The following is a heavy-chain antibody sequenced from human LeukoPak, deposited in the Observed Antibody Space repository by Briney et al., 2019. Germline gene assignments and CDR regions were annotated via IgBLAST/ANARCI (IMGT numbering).Heavy chain of an antibody. CDR3: ARGGRYFDWLLLQYFDY. CDR1: GYTFTSYY. J-gene: IGHJ4*02. Sequence: ASVKVSCKASGYTFTSYYMHWVRQAPGQGLEWMGIINPSGGSTSYAQKFQGRVTMTRDTSTSTVYMELSSLRSEDTAVYYCARGGRYFDWLLLQYFDYWGQGTLVTVSS. D-gene: IGHD3-9*01. V-gene: IGHV1-46*01. CDR2: INPSGGST.